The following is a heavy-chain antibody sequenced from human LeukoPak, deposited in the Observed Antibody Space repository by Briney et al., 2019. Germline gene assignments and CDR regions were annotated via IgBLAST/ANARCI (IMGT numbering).Heavy chain of an antibody. CDR2: IYTSGST. CDR1: GGSISSYY. D-gene: IGHD2-2*02. V-gene: IGHV4-4*07. J-gene: IGHJ4*02. Sequence: SETLSLTCTVSGGSISSYYWSWIRQPAGKGLEWIGRIYTSGSTNYNPSLKSRVTISVDTSKNQFSLKLSSVTAADTAVYYCARHGGYCSSTSCYTFDYWGQGTLVTVSS. CDR3: ARHGGYCSSTSCYTFDY.